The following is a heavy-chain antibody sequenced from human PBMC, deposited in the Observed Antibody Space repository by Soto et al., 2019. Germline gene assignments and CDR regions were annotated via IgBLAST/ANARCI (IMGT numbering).Heavy chain of an antibody. J-gene: IGHJ4*02. CDR2: ISASGGST. V-gene: IGHV3-23*01. CDR3: AKIVPGTKY. D-gene: IGHD6-19*01. Sequence: GSLRLSCAASGFTFSSYAVSWVRQAPGKGLEWVSSISASGGSTYYADSVKGRFTISRDNSKNTLYLQMNGLRAEDTAVYYCAKIVPGTKYWGQGTLVTVSS. CDR1: GFTFSSYA.